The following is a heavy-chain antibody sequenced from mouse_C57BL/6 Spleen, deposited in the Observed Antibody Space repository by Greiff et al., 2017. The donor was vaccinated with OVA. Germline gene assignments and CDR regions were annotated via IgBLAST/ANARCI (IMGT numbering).Heavy chain of an antibody. Sequence: VQLQQSGPELVKPGASVKISCKASGYTFTDYYMNWVKQSHGKSLEWIGDINPNNGGTSYNQKFKGKATLTVDKSSSTAYMELRSLTSEDSAVYYCARSSYGSSSYWGQGTLVTVSA. V-gene: IGHV1-26*01. J-gene: IGHJ3*01. CDR2: INPNNGGT. D-gene: IGHD1-1*01. CDR3: ARSSYGSSSY. CDR1: GYTFTDYY.